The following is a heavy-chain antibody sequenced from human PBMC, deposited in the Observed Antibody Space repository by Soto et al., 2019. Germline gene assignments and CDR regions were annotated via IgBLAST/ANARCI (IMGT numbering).Heavy chain of an antibody. CDR2: IQSGCIT. J-gene: IGHJ6*04. D-gene: IGHD2-15*01. Sequence: EVQLVESGGGLVQPVGSLRLSCAASGFIVSSKYMSWVRQAPGNGLEWVLLIQSGCITYYAVFVKGRFTISRDNSENKLFLQMTRMRVEDTTMYYCTRDDVYFSSGGCHVVPMDVWGKGPTVTVSA. V-gene: IGHV3-66*01. CDR3: TRDDVYFSSGGCHVVPMDV. CDR1: GFIVSSKY.